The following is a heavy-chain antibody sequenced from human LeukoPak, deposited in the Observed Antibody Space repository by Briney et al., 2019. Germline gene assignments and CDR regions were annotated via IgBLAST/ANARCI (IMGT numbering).Heavy chain of an antibody. D-gene: IGHD5-18*01. Sequence: PSETLSLTCAVSGYSISSGYYWGWIRQPPGKGLEWIGSIYHSGSAYYNLSLKSRVTISVDTSKNQFSLKLSSVTAADTAVYYCARAGYTAIVAFDIWGQGTMVTVSS. CDR2: IYHSGSA. CDR3: ARAGYTAIVAFDI. CDR1: GYSISSGYY. V-gene: IGHV4-38-2*01. J-gene: IGHJ3*02.